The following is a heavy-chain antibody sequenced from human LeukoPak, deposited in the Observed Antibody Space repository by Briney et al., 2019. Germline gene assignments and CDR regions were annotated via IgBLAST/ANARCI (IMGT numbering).Heavy chain of an antibody. D-gene: IGHD6-19*01. J-gene: IGHJ3*02. CDR2: ISSSSSYI. CDR1: GFTFSSYG. V-gene: IGHV3-21*01. Sequence: PGGSLRLSCAASGFTFSSYGMHWVRQAPGKGLEWVSSISSSSSYIYYADSVKGRFTISRDNAKNSLYLQMNSLGAEDTAVYYCARDGRRAVAVDAFDIWGQGTMVTVSS. CDR3: ARDGRRAVAVDAFDI.